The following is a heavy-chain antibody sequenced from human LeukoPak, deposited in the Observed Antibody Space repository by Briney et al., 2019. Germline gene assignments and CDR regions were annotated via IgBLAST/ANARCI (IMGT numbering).Heavy chain of an antibody. CDR2: ISWNSGSI. CDR1: GFTFDDYA. J-gene: IGHJ4*02. V-gene: IGHV3-9*01. Sequence: PGRSLRLSCAASGFTFDDYAMHWVRQAPGKGLEWVSGISWNSGSIGYADSVKGRFTISRDNAKNSLYLQMNSLRAEDTALYYCATVDYWGQRTLVTVSS. CDR3: ATVDY.